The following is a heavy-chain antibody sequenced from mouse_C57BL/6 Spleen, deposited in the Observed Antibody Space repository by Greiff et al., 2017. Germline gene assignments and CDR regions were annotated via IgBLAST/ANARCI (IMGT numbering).Heavy chain of an antibody. CDR1: GYTFTSYW. J-gene: IGHJ2*01. V-gene: IGHV1-7*01. Sequence: LQLQQSGAELAKPGASVKLSCKASGYTFTSYWMHWVKQRPGQGLEWIGYINPSSGYTKYNQKFKDKATLTADKSSSTAYMQLSSLTYEDSAVYYCASIYYDTFYLDYWGQGTTLTVSS. CDR2: INPSSGYT. D-gene: IGHD2-4*01. CDR3: ASIYYDTFYLDY.